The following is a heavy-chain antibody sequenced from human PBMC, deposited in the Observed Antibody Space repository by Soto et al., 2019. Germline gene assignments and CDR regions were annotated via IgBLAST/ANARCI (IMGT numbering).Heavy chain of an antibody. CDR3: ARGRGGSYGMDV. J-gene: IGHJ6*02. D-gene: IGHD1-26*01. CDR2: MRPSGGSA. V-gene: IGHV1-46*01. Sequence: QVQVVQSGAEVKKPGASVKVSCKSSGYTFTSYFMHWVRQAPGQGLEWMGIMRPSGGSATYEQKFQGRVSMTRDTSTNTDYMDLSSLTSEDTAVYYCARGRGGSYGMDVWGQGTTVTVSS. CDR1: GYTFTSYF.